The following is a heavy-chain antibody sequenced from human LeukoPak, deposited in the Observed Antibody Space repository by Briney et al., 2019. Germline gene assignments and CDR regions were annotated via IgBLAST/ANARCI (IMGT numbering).Heavy chain of an antibody. CDR2: IGTAGDP. J-gene: IGHJ4*02. V-gene: IGHV3-13*05. CDR1: GFTFSSYD. CDR3: ARGRYDILTGNSYYFDY. D-gene: IGHD3-9*01. Sequence: GGSLRLSYAASGFTFSSYDMYWVRQATGKGLEWVSAIGTAGDPYYPGSVKGRFTISRENAKNSLYLQMNSLRAGDTAVYYCARGRYDILTGNSYYFDYWGQGTLVNVSS.